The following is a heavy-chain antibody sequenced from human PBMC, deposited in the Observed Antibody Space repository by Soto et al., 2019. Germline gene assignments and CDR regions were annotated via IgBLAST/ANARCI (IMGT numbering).Heavy chain of an antibody. J-gene: IGHJ6*03. CDR1: GYTLTELS. Sequence: GASVKVSCKVSGYTLTELSMHWVRQAPGKGLEWMGGFDPEDGETIYAQKFQGRVTMTEDTSTDTAYMELSSLRSEDTAVYYCATVVAAAKGYYHDHPDVWGKGTTVTVS. CDR2: FDPEDGET. V-gene: IGHV1-24*01. D-gene: IGHD6-13*01. CDR3: ATVVAAAKGYYHDHPDV.